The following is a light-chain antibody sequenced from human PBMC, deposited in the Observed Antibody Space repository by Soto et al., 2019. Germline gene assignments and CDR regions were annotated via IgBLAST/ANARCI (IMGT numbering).Light chain of an antibody. CDR3: QQYNSYPALT. J-gene: IGKJ4*01. V-gene: IGKV1-5*01. Sequence: DIQMTQSPSTLSASVGDRVTITCRASQSISSGLAWYQQKPGKAPKLLIYDASSLESGVPSRFSGSGSGTEFTLTVSSLQPDDFATYYCQQYNSYPALTFGGGTKVEIK. CDR1: QSISSG. CDR2: DAS.